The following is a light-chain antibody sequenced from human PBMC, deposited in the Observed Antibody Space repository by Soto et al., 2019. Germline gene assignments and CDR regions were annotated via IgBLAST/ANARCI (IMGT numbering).Light chain of an antibody. CDR1: QGIKND. V-gene: IGKV1-13*02. J-gene: IGKJ1*01. CDR3: QQYNSYSTT. Sequence: AIQMTQSPSSLSASVGDRVTITCRASQGIKNDLGWYQQKPGRAPKLLIYDASSLESGVPSRFSGSGSGTEFTLTTSSLQPDDFATYYCQQYNSYSTTFGQGTKVDIK. CDR2: DAS.